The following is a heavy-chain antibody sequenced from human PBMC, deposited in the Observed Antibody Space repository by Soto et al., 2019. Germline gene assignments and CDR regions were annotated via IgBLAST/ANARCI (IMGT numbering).Heavy chain of an antibody. CDR2: IYYSGST. Sequence: SETLSLTCTVSGGSISSSSYYWGWIRQPPGKGLEWIGSIYYSGSTYYNPSLKSRVTISVDTSKNQFSLKLSSVTAADTAVYYCARRQQLFDYWGQGTLVTVSS. D-gene: IGHD6-13*01. V-gene: IGHV4-39*07. J-gene: IGHJ4*02. CDR3: ARRQQLFDY. CDR1: GGSISSSSYY.